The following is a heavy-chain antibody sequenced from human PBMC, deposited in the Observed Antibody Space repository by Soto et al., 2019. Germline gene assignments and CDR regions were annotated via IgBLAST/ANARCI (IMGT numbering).Heavy chain of an antibody. CDR2: IYPGDSDP. V-gene: IGHV5-51*01. J-gene: IGHJ5*02. CDR3: ARRYSGYDWWFDP. CDR1: GYSFTNYW. D-gene: IGHD5-12*01. Sequence: GESLKISCKGSGYSFTNYWIGWVRQMPGKGLEWMGIIYPGDSDPRYSPSFQGQVTISADKSINTAYLQWSSLQASDTAMYYCARRYSGYDWWFDPWGQGTLVTVSS.